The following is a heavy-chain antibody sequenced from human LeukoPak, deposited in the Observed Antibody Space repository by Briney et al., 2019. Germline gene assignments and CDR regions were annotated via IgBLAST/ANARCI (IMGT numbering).Heavy chain of an antibody. CDR2: ISYDASNT. V-gene: IGHV3-30*18. J-gene: IGHJ4*02. Sequence: GGSLRLSCTASGFTFSNYGMHWVRQSPGKGLEWVTFISYDASNTYYADSVKGRFTISRDNSKNTLYLQMNSLRAEDAAVYYCAKDPVVRGLMGIDYWGQGTLVTVSS. CDR1: GFTFSNYG. CDR3: AKDPVVRGLMGIDY. D-gene: IGHD3-10*01.